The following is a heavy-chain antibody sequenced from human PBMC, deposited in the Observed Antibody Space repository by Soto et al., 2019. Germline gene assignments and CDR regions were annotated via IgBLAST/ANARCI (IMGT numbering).Heavy chain of an antibody. CDR2: ISSSSSYI. J-gene: IGHJ4*02. Sequence: GGSLRLSCAASGFTFSSYSMNWVRQAPGKGLEWVSSISSSSSYIYYADSVKGRFTISRDNAKNSLYLQMNSLRAEDTAVYYCARDIIDHGNYFDYWGQGTLVTVSS. CDR3: ARDIIDHGNYFDY. D-gene: IGHD1-26*01. V-gene: IGHV3-21*01. CDR1: GFTFSSYS.